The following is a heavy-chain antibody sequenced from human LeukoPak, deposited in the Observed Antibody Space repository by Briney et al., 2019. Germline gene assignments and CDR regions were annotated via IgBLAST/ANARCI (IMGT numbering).Heavy chain of an antibody. CDR3: TREPPDNHDSSGYYNTYFDY. J-gene: IGHJ4*01. CDR1: GYTFTGYY. D-gene: IGHD3-22*01. Sequence: ASVKVSCKASGYTFTGYYMHWVRQAPGQGLEWMGWINPNSGGTNYARKFQGRVTMTRDTSISAAYMELSRLRSDDTAVYYCTREPPDNHDSSGYYNTYFDYWGQGTLVTVSS. V-gene: IGHV1-2*02. CDR2: INPNSGGT.